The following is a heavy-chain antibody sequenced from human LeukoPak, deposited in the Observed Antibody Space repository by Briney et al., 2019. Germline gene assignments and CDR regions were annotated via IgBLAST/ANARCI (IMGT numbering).Heavy chain of an antibody. D-gene: IGHD3-22*01. Sequence: GGSLRLSCAASGFTVSSNYMSWCRQAPREGLQWGSVIYSGGSTYYADSVKGRFTISRDNSKNKLYLQMNSLRAEDTAVYYCARMHHYYDSSGYGGDWLYWGQGTLVTVSS. CDR2: IYSGGST. CDR3: ARMHHYYDSSGYGGDWLY. J-gene: IGHJ4*02. V-gene: IGHV3-53*01. CDR1: GFTVSSNY.